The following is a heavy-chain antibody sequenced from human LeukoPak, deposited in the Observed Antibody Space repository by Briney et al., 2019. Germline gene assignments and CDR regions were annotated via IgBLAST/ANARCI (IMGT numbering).Heavy chain of an antibody. J-gene: IGHJ6*03. CDR3: ARHPYSSSLLHSWYYYMDV. D-gene: IGHD6-6*01. V-gene: IGHV4-39*01. CDR2: IYYSGNT. CDR1: GGSISSSSYN. Sequence: PSETLSLTCTVSGGSISSSSYNWGWIRQPPGKGLEWIGVIYYSGNTYYNPSLKSRVTISVDTSKNQFSLKLSSVTAADTAVYYCARHPYSSSLLHSWYYYMDVWGKGTTVTVSS.